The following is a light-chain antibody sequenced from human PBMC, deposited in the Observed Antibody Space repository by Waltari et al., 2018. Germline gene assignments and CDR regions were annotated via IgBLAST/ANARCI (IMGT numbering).Light chain of an antibody. CDR2: EVS. CDR3: SSYTSSNTYV. CDR1: RSDFGAYNY. J-gene: IGLJ1*01. V-gene: IGLV2-14*01. Sequence: QSALTQPASVSGSPGQSLPIFCTGTRSDFGAYNYASWYHQPPGKAPKLIIFEVSNRPLGVSKRFSGSKSGNTASLTISGLQAEDEADYYCSSYTSSNTYVFGTGTKVTVL.